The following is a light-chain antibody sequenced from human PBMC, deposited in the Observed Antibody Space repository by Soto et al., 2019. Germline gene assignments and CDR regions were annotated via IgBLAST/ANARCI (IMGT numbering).Light chain of an antibody. CDR3: YSYTSSSTNV. CDR2: AVS. CDR1: SSDIGGYNF. V-gene: IGLV2-14*01. Sequence: QSALTQPASVSGSPGQSITISCTGTSSDIGGYNFVSWYRHHPGKAPKLMIFAVSNRPSGVSNRFSGSKSGNTASLTISGLQPEDEADYFCYSYTSSSTNVFGSGTKVTVL. J-gene: IGLJ1*01.